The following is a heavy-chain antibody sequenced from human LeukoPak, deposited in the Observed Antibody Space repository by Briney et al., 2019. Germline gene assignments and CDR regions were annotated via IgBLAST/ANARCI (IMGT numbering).Heavy chain of an antibody. CDR1: GITFSSYA. V-gene: IGHV3-64*01. CDR2: ISSNGGST. J-gene: IGHJ4*02. Sequence: GGSLRLSCAASGITFSSYAMHWVRQAPGKGLEYVSAISSNGGSTYYANSVKGRFTISRDNSKNTLYLQMGSLRAEDMAVYYCARTPHYYGSGSFDYWGQGTLVTVSS. D-gene: IGHD3-10*01. CDR3: ARTPHYYGSGSFDY.